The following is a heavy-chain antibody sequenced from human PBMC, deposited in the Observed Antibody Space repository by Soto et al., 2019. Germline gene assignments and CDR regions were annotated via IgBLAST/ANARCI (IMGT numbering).Heavy chain of an antibody. CDR2: IYYSGSA. J-gene: IGHJ3*02. Sequence: SETLSLTCTVSGGSVSSGSYYWSWIRQPPGKGLEWIGYIYYSGSANYNLSLKSRVTISVDTSKNQFSLKLSSVTAADTAVYYCARDLTTTVVTGVRDFDIWGQGTMVTVS. CDR1: GGSVSSGSYY. V-gene: IGHV4-61*01. CDR3: ARDLTTTVVTGVRDFDI. D-gene: IGHD4-17*01.